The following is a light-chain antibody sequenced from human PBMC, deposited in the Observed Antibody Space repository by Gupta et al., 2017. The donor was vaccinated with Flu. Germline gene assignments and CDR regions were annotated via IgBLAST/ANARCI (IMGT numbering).Light chain of an antibody. J-gene: IGKJ2*01. Sequence: GDRVTITCRASQSISNYVNWYQQRPGKAPKLLIYVASNLKDGVPARFSGAGFGTEFTLVINSLQPEDFATYFCQQSVSLPATFGRGTKLEMK. V-gene: IGKV1-39*01. CDR1: QSISNY. CDR2: VAS. CDR3: QQSVSLPAT.